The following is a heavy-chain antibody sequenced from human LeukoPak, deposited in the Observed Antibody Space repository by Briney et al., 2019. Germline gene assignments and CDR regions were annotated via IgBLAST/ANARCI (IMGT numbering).Heavy chain of an antibody. J-gene: IGHJ4*02. CDR3: AKEFQRIAVAGDFDY. Sequence: GGSLRLSCAASGFTFSSYGMHWVRQAPGKGLEWVAVISYDGSNKYYADSVKGRFTISRDNSKNTLYLQMNSLRAEDTAVYYCAKEFQRIAVAGDFDYWGQGTLVTVSS. V-gene: IGHV3-30*18. CDR1: GFTFSSYG. CDR2: ISYDGSNK. D-gene: IGHD6-19*01.